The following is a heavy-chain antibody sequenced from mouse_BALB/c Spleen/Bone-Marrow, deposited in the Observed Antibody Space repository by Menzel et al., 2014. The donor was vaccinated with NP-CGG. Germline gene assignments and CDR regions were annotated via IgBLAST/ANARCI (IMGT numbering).Heavy chain of an antibody. CDR2: FRNNANGYTT. V-gene: IGHV7-3*02. Sequence: EVPLGESGGGLEQSGGSLRLSCASSGFTFTDYYMSWVRQPPGKALEWLGFFRNNANGYTTEYSSSVKGQFAISRDNSESILYRKMNTLRAVDNEHYYSARDEGLLRFDYWGQGTLVTVSA. D-gene: IGHD2-3*01. CDR3: ARDEGLLRFDY. CDR1: GFTFTDYY. J-gene: IGHJ3*01.